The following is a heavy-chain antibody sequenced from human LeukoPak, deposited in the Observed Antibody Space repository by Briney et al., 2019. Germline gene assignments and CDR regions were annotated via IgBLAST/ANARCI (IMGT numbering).Heavy chain of an antibody. V-gene: IGHV4-59*12. Sequence: SETLSLTCTVSGGSISSYYWSWIRQPPGKGLEWIGYIYYSGSTNYNPSLKSRVTISVDTSKNQFSLKLSSVTAADTAVYYCARGHHGDYYFDYWGQGTLVTVSS. J-gene: IGHJ4*02. CDR3: ARGHHGDYYFDY. D-gene: IGHD4-17*01. CDR1: GGSISSYY. CDR2: IYYSGST.